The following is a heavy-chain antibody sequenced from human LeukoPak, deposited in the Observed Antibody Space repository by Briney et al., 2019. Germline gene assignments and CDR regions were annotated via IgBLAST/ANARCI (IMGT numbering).Heavy chain of an antibody. D-gene: IGHD3-3*01. V-gene: IGHV4-34*01. Sequence: SETLSLTCAVYGGSFSGYYWSWIRQPPGKGLEWIGEINHSGSTNYNPSLKSRVTISVDTSKNQFSLKLSSVTAADTAVYYCARATIFGVVIMRARYYFDYWGQGTLVTVSS. J-gene: IGHJ4*02. CDR3: ARATIFGVVIMRARYYFDY. CDR1: GGSFSGYY. CDR2: INHSGST.